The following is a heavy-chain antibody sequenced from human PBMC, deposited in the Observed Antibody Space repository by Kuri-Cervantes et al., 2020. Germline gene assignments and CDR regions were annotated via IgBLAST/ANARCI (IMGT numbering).Heavy chain of an antibody. Sequence: SLKISCAASGFTFDDYAMHWVRQAPGKGLEWVSGISWNSGSIGYADSVKGRFTISRDNSKNTLYLQMNSLRAEDTAVYYCAKDSYYGGNSGDYRGQGTLVTVSS. J-gene: IGHJ4*02. D-gene: IGHD4-23*01. V-gene: IGHV3-9*01. CDR1: GFTFDDYA. CDR3: AKDSYYGGNSGDY. CDR2: ISWNSGSI.